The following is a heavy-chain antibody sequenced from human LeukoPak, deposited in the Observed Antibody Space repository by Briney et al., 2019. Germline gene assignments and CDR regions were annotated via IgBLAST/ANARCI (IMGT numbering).Heavy chain of an antibody. V-gene: IGHV1-18*01. CDR1: GYTFTSYG. D-gene: IGHD3-10*01. J-gene: IGHJ6*03. CDR3: ARDNSYGSGSTFYYYYYHMDV. CDR2: ISAYNGNT. Sequence: ASVKVSCKASGYTFTSYGISWVRQAPGQGLEWMGWISAYNGNTNYAQKLQGRVTMTTDTSTSTAYMELRSLRSDDTAVYYCARDNSYGSGSTFYYYYYHMDVWGKGTTVTISS.